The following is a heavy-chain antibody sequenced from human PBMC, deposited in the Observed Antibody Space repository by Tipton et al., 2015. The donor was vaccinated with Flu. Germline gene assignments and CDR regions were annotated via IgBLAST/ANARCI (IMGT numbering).Heavy chain of an antibody. CDR1: GFTFSSYW. D-gene: IGHD3-22*01. V-gene: IGHV3-7*01. Sequence: SLRLSCAASGFTFSSYWVSWVRQAPGKGLEWVANIKQDGSEKYYVDSVKGRFTISRDNAKNSLYLQMNSLRAEDTAVYYCARRLDYYDSSAFDYWGQGTLVTVSS. CDR2: IKQDGSEK. J-gene: IGHJ4*02. CDR3: ARRLDYYDSSAFDY.